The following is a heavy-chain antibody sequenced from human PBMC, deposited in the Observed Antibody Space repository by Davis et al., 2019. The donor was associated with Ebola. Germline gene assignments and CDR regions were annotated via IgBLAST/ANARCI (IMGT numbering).Heavy chain of an antibody. CDR3: ARGPPLTIFGVVTHYYYMDV. V-gene: IGHV4-4*02. CDR2: IYHSGST. D-gene: IGHD3-3*01. CDR1: GGSISSSNW. J-gene: IGHJ6*03. Sequence: SETLSLTCAVSGGSISSSNWWSWVRQPPGKGLEWIGEIYHSGSTNYNPSLKSRVTISVDKSKNQFSLKLSSVTAADTAVYYCARGPPLTIFGVVTHYYYMDVWGKGTTVTVSS.